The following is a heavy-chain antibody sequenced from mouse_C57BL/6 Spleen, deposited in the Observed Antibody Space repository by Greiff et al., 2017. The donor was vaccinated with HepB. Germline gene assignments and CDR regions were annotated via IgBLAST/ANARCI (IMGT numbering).Heavy chain of an antibody. J-gene: IGHJ1*03. D-gene: IGHD1-1*01. V-gene: IGHV1-50*01. CDR1: GYTFTSYW. CDR2: IDPSDSYT. Sequence: VQLQQPGAELVKPGASVKLSCKASGYTFTSYWMQWVKQRPGQGLEWIGEIDPSDSYTNYNQKFKGKATLTVDTSSSTAYMQLSSLTSEDSAVYYCARYGSSPRYFDVWGTGTTVTVSS. CDR3: ARYGSSPRYFDV.